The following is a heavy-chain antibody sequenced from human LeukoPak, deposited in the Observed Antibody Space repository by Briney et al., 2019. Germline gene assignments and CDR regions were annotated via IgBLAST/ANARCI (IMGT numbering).Heavy chain of an antibody. J-gene: IGHJ6*04. CDR1: GGSVSSGSYY. CDR2: IYYSGST. Sequence: PSEILSLTCTVSGGSVSSGSYYWSWIRQPPGKGLEWIGYIYYSGSTNYNPSLKSRVTISVDTSKNQFSLKLSSVTAADTAVYYCASNDYYYGMDVWGKGTTVTVSS. CDR3: ASNDYYYGMDV. V-gene: IGHV4-61*01. D-gene: IGHD1-1*01.